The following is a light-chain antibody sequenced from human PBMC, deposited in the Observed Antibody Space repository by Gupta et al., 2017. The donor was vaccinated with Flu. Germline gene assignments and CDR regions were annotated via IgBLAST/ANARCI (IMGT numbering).Light chain of an antibody. V-gene: IGLV2-23*03. J-gene: IGLJ2*01. CDR1: SSDVGSYNL. CDR2: EGS. CDR3: CSYAGSSTFVV. Sequence: SALTQPASVSGSPGQSITISCTGPSSDVGSYNLVSWYQQHPGKAPKLMIYEGSKRPSGVSNRFSGSKSGNTASLTISGLQAEDEADYYCCSYAGSSTFVVFGGGTKLTVL.